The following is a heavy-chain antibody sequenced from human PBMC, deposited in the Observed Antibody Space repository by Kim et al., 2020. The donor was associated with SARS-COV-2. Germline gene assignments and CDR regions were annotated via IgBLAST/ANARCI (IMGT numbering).Heavy chain of an antibody. V-gene: IGHV3-23*01. Sequence: GGSLRLSCAASGFTFSIYAVSWVRQAPGKGLEWVSGISGSGDSTYYADSVQGRFTISRDNSKKTLYLQMNSLRAEDTAVYYCAKLGFNWAKYFDCWGQGILVTVSS. CDR1: GFTFSIYA. J-gene: IGHJ4*02. CDR2: ISGSGDST. D-gene: IGHD7-27*01. CDR3: AKLGFNWAKYFDC.